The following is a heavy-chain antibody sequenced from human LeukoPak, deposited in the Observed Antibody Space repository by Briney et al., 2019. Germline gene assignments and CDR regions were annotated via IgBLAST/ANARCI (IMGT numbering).Heavy chain of an antibody. V-gene: IGHV4-31*03. CDR1: GGSISSGGYY. CDR2: IYYSGST. CDR3: ARAHYYGSGSYNWFDP. J-gene: IGHJ5*02. D-gene: IGHD3-10*01. Sequence: PSETLSLTCTVSGGSISSGGYYWSWIRQHPGKGLEWIGYIYYSGSTYYNPSLKSRVTISVDTSKNQFSLKLSSVTAAGTAVYYSARAHYYGSGSYNWFDPWGQGTLVAVSS.